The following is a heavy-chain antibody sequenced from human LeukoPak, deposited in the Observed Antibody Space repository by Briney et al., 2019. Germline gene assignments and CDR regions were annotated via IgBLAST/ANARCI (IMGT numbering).Heavy chain of an antibody. CDR3: ARERGGYYGGPNTDY. Sequence: ASVKVSCKASGYTFTSYDINWVRQATGQGLEWMGWMNPNSGNTGYAQKLQGRVTMTTDTSTSTAYMELRSLRSDDTAVYYCARERGGYYGGPNTDYWGQGTLVTGSS. CDR1: GYTFTSYD. CDR2: MNPNSGNT. D-gene: IGHD4-23*01. J-gene: IGHJ4*02. V-gene: IGHV1-8*01.